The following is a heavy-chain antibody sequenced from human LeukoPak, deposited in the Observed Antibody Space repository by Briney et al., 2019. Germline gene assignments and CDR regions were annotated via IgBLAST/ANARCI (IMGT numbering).Heavy chain of an antibody. J-gene: IGHJ6*03. V-gene: IGHV1-69*05. Sequence: SVKVSCKASGGTFSSYGVSWVRQAPGQGLQWMEGIIPSFGTTYYAQKFQGRVTIVTDESTSTVYMELSSLRSDDTAVYYCARASTNSGYYYYMDVWGNGTTVTVSS. CDR1: GGTFSSYG. CDR3: ARASTNSGYYYYMDV. CDR2: IIPSFGTT. D-gene: IGHD2-21*01.